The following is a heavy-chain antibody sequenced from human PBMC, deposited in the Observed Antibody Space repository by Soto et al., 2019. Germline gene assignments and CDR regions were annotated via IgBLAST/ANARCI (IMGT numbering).Heavy chain of an antibody. CDR1: GDSVSSNLAA. D-gene: IGHD1-20*01. CDR3: ARAHNWNDGYHWVFDL. J-gene: IGHJ2*01. V-gene: IGHV6-1*01. Sequence: QVQLQQSGPGLVKPSQTLSLTCAISGDSVSSNLAAWNWIRQSPSRGLEWLGRTYCRSKCFHDYAPSVKSRITINPDTSRNQFSLHLNSVTPEDTAVYYCARAHNWNDGYHWVFDLWGRGTLVTVSS. CDR2: TYCRSKCFH.